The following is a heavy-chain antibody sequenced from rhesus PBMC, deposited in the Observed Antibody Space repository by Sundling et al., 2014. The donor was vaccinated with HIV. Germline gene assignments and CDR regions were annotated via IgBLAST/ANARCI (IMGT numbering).Heavy chain of an antibody. CDR1: GYTFTDYY. V-gene: IGHV1-138*01. Sequence: QVQLVQSGAEVKKPGSSVKVSCKASGYTFTDYYMHWVRQAPGQGLEWMGEINPKTGGTNYAQKFQGRVTMTRDTSTSTAYMELSSLRSEDTAVYYCARARAAGKYSYKWYGLDSWGQGVVVTVSS. CDR2: INPKTGGT. D-gene: IGHD6-25*01. CDR3: ARARAAGKYSYKWYGLDS. J-gene: IGHJ6*01.